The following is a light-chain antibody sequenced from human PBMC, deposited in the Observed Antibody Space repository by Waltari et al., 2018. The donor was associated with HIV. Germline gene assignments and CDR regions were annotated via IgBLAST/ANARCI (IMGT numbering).Light chain of an antibody. J-gene: IGLJ2*01. Sequence: SYVLTQPPSVSVAPGKTARITCGGNDIDTKRVHWYQQRPGQAPMLVIHDDSDRPPGIPERFSGSNSGNTATLTITRVEAGDEADYWCQVWDSGTYFLVFGGGTKLTVL. CDR1: DIDTKR. CDR2: DDS. V-gene: IGLV3-21*04. CDR3: QVWDSGTYFLV.